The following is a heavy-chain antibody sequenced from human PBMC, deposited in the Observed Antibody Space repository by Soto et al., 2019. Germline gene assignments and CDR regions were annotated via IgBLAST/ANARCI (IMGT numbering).Heavy chain of an antibody. CDR2: ISYDGSNK. J-gene: IGHJ6*02. CDR1: GFSFSSYA. D-gene: IGHD4-17*01. V-gene: IGHV3-30-3*01. CDR3: ARDQTYGDSPCGIDV. Sequence: QVQLVESGGGVVQPGRSLRLSCVVSGFSFSSYAMPWVRQAPGKGLEWVADISYDGSNKDYADSVKGRLTISRDNSKNTVYLQMNSLRAEDTAVFYCARDQTYGDSPCGIDVWGQGTTVTVSS.